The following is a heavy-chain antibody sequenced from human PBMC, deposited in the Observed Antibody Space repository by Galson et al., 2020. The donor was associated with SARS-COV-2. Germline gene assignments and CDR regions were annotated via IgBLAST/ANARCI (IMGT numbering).Heavy chain of an antibody. D-gene: IGHD3-10*01. CDR3: ARIPRDGSGSYAHFDY. V-gene: IGHV2-70*01. CDR1: GFSLSTSGMC. CDR2: IDWDDDK. J-gene: IGHJ4*02. Sequence: SGPTLVKPTQTLTLTCTFSGFSLSTSGMCVSWIRQPPGKALEWLALIDWDDDKYYSTSLKTRLTISKDTSKNQVVLTMTNMDPVDTATYYWARIPRDGSGSYAHFDYWGQGTLVTVSS.